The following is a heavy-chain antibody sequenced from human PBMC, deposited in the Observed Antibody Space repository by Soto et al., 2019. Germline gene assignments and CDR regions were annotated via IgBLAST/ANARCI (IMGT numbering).Heavy chain of an antibody. J-gene: IGHJ6*02. V-gene: IGHV1-69*12. D-gene: IGHD1-1*01. CDR1: GGTFSSYA. CDR3: AGNHQSHYYTGMDV. CDR2: IIPIFGTA. Sequence: QVQLVQSGAEVKKPGSSVKVSCKASGGTFSSYAISWVRQAPGQGLEWMGGIIPIFGTANYAQKFQGRVTITADESTNTAYMELSSLRSEETAVYYCAGNHQSHYYTGMDVWGQGTTITVSS.